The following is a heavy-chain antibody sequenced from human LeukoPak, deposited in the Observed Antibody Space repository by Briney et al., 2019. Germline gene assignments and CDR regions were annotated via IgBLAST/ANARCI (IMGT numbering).Heavy chain of an antibody. CDR3: ARVSHVLLWFGELGGMDV. V-gene: IGHV3-48*03. CDR1: GFNFSSYE. J-gene: IGHJ6*04. CDR2: ISCSGSTI. D-gene: IGHD3-10*01. Sequence: GGSLILSCSASGFNFSSYEMNCVRQAPGKGLEWVSYISCSGSTIYYADSVKGRFTISRDNAKNSLYRQMNSLRAEDTAVYYCARVSHVLLWFGELGGMDVWGKGTTVTVSS.